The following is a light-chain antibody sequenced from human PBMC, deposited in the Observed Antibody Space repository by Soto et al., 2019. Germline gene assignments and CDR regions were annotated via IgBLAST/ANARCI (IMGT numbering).Light chain of an antibody. J-gene: IGKJ1*01. V-gene: IGKV3-15*01. Sequence: EVVMTQSPATLSVSPGDTATLSCGASQSVSSNLAWYQQKPGQAPRLLIYGSSTRATGIPARFSGSGSGTEFTLTISSLQSEDIGVYYCQQYNNWPQTFGHGTKLEVK. CDR3: QQYNNWPQT. CDR2: GSS. CDR1: QSVSSN.